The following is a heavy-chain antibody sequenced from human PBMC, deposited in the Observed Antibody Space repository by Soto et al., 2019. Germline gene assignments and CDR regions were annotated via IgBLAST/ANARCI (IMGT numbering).Heavy chain of an antibody. CDR3: AREVPGGREVIRNCSHP. D-gene: IGHD3-10*01. CDR1: GGSISSSYW. CDR2: VSHSGST. Sequence: QVQLQESGPGLVKPSGTLYLTCTVSGGSISSSYWWSWVRQPPGKGLEWIGEVSHSGSTNYNPSLMSRVTISVDTSKHQFFLRLDYVTAADTAVYYCAREVPGGREVIRNCSHPWGQGTLVTVSS. V-gene: IGHV4-4*02. J-gene: IGHJ5*02.